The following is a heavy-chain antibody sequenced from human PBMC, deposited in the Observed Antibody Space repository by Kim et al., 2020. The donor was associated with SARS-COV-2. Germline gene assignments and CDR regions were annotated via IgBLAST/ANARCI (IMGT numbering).Heavy chain of an antibody. D-gene: IGHD6-19*01. V-gene: IGHV5-51*01. J-gene: IGHJ4*02. CDR2: DSNP. Sequence: DSNPRYSPSFQGQVTISADKSINTAYLQWNSLKASDIAIYYCARQWLHDYWGQGTLVTVSS. CDR3: ARQWLHDY.